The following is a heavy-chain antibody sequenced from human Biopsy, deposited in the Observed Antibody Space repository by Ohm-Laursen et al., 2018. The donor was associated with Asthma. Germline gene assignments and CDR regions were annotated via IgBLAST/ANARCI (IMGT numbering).Heavy chain of an antibody. Sequence: SVKVSCKLSGYSLTDLSMHWVRQAPGQGLEWMGGHDHEEGGTVNAWRFQGRVTMTEDTSTDTAYMELSSLSSDGTAVYYCASDFPKDYVRYNFQFWGQGTLVTVSS. CDR1: GYSLTDLS. D-gene: IGHD4-17*01. CDR3: ASDFPKDYVRYNFQF. CDR2: HDHEEGGT. V-gene: IGHV1-24*01. J-gene: IGHJ4*02.